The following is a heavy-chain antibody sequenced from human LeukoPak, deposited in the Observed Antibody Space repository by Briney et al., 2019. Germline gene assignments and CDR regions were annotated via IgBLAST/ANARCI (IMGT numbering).Heavy chain of an antibody. V-gene: IGHV4-34*01. CDR1: GGSFSGYY. CDR3: ARGGIPAALDY. CDR2: INHSGST. Sequence: PSETLSLTCAVYGGSFSGYYWSWIRQPPGKGLEWIGEINHSGSTNYNPSLKSRVTISVDTSKNQFSLKLSSVTAADTAVYYCARGGIPAALDYRGQGTLVTVSS. D-gene: IGHD2-2*01. J-gene: IGHJ4*02.